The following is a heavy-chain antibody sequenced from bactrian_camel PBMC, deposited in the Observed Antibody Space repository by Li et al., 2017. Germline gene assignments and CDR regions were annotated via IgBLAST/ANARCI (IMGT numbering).Heavy chain of an antibody. CDR3: AATRGPLLVRYVFEEGRYKY. V-gene: IGHV3S40*01. Sequence: VQLVESGGGSVQAGGSLRLSCVASGSISNRCMGWFRQSPGKEREGVAAIYTGDGPTYYAESVKGRFTISQNGAKDIVYLQMDNLKPDDTANYYCAATRGPLLVRYVFEEGRYKYWGQGTQVTVS. D-gene: IGHD3*01. CDR1: GSISNRC. CDR2: IYTGDGPT. J-gene: IGHJ4*01.